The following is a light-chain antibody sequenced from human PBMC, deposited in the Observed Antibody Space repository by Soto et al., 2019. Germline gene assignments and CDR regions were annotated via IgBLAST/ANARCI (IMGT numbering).Light chain of an antibody. V-gene: IGKV3-15*01. CDR2: GTA. CDR3: QQANSFPST. Sequence: EIVMTQSPATLSVSPGERATLSCRASQSVSSNLAWYQQKPGQAPRLLIYGTATRAAGFPARFSGSRSGTEFTLTISSLQSEDFATYYCQQANSFPSTFGGGTKVEIK. J-gene: IGKJ4*01. CDR1: QSVSSN.